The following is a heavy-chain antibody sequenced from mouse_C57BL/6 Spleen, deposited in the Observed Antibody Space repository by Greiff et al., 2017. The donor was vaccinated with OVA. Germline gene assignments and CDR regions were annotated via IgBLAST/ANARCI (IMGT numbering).Heavy chain of an antibody. CDR3: ARHEDYYGSSYYAMDY. J-gene: IGHJ4*01. Sequence: VHLVESGAELVKPGASVKLSCKASGYTFTEYTIHWVKQRSGQGLEWIGWFYPGSGSIKYNEKFKDKATLTADKSSSTVYMELSRLTSEDSAVYFCARHEDYYGSSYYAMDYWGQGTSVTVSS. CDR2: FYPGSGSI. V-gene: IGHV1-62-2*01. CDR1: GYTFTEYT. D-gene: IGHD1-1*01.